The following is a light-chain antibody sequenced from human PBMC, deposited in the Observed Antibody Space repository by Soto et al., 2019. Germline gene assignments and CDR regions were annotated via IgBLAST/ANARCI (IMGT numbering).Light chain of an antibody. CDR3: QQYGSSPLT. Sequence: EIVLTQSRGTLSLSPGERATLSCRARQSVSSSYLAWYQQKPGQAPRLLIYGASSRATGIPDRFSGSGSGTDFTLTISSLEPEDFAVYYCQQYGSSPLTFGGGTKVDIK. CDR2: GAS. J-gene: IGKJ4*01. CDR1: QSVSSSY. V-gene: IGKV3-20*01.